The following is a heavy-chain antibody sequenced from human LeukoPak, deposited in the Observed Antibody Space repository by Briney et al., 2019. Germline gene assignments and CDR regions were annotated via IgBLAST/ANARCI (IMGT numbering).Heavy chain of an antibody. Sequence: NASETLSLTCTVSDDSISDYYRGWIRQPPGKGLEWIGYFYNSGRSTYNPSLKNRVTISADTSKNHFSLKLNSVTTADTAVYYCARALPTLMVRGVITPHFFDYWGQGTLVTVSS. CDR2: FYNSGRS. J-gene: IGHJ4*02. CDR3: ARALPTLMVRGVITPHFFDY. D-gene: IGHD3-10*01. V-gene: IGHV4-59*01. CDR1: DDSISDYY.